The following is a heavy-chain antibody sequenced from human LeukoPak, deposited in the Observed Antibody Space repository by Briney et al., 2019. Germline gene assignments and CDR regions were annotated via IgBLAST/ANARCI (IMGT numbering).Heavy chain of an antibody. CDR3: AGRVDATMWTGMEF. J-gene: IGHJ4*02. Sequence: PSETLSLTCTLSGDPISSGTFYGRWVHQPPGKGLEWNGSIHYSGNTYYNPSLTSPVTISVDTSKNQFSLNLSSVTGADTAVYYCAGRVDATMWTGMEFWGRGILVSVSS. D-gene: IGHD1-26*01. CDR2: IHYSGNT. CDR1: GDPISSGTFY. V-gene: IGHV4-39*01.